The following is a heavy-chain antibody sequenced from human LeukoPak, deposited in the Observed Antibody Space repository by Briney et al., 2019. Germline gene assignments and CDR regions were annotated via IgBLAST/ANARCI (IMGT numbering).Heavy chain of an antibody. CDR1: GGSISSYY. Sequence: PSETLSLTCTVSGGSISSYYWSWIRQPPGKGLEWIGYIYYSGSTNYNPSLKSRVTISVDTSKNQFSLKLSSVTAADTAVYYCARDQISESIAAAGSDYWGQGTLVTVSS. J-gene: IGHJ4*02. CDR2: IYYSGST. CDR3: ARDQISESIAAAGSDY. V-gene: IGHV4-59*12. D-gene: IGHD6-13*01.